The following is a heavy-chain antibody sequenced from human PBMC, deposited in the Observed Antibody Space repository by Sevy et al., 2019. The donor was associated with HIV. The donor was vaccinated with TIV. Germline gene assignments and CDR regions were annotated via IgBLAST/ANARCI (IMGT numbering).Heavy chain of an antibody. J-gene: IGHJ3*02. D-gene: IGHD3-22*01. CDR2: IFRGGDVT. CDR3: VRARYDSDGSFDAFDI. V-gene: IGHV3-23*01. CDR1: GFTFSNYA. Sequence: GGSLRLSCSASGFTFSNYAMNWVRQAPGKGLEWVSTIFRGGDVTYYADSVKGRFTISRDNSRNTLSLQMNSLRAEDTAVYYCVRARYDSDGSFDAFDIWGQGTMVTISS.